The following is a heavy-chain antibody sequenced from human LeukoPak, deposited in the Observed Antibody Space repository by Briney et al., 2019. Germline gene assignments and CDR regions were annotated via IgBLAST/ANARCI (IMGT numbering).Heavy chain of an antibody. Sequence: AGGSLRLSCATSGFTFSDFSMNWVRQAPGKGLEWVSYISSSSSSINYADSVKGRFTISRDNAKNSLYLEMNSLRAEDTAVYYCARDRGSYGGNSFFDYWGQGTLVTVSS. CDR3: ARDRGSYGGNSFFDY. V-gene: IGHV3-48*04. CDR1: GFTFSDFS. J-gene: IGHJ4*02. CDR2: ISSSSSSI. D-gene: IGHD4-23*01.